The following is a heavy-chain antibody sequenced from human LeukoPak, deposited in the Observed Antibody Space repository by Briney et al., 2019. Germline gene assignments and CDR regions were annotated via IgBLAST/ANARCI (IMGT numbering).Heavy chain of an antibody. V-gene: IGHV3-48*04. D-gene: IGHD3-3*01. CDR3: ARFPGPLSSKGSGYYDFDY. J-gene: IGHJ4*02. CDR2: IGHTGSIT. Sequence: GGSLRLSCAGSGFTFGSYSMNWVRHAPGKGLEWVSYIGHTGSITDYADSVKGRFTVSRDNAKNSLYLQMNTLRAEDTAVYYCARFPGPLSSKGSGYYDFDYWGQGTLVTVSS. CDR1: GFTFGSYS.